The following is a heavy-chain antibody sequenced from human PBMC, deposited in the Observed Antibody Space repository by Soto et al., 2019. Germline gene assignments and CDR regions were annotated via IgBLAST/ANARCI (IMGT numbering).Heavy chain of an antibody. J-gene: IGHJ4*02. CDR3: ARANLDY. V-gene: IGHV4-34*01. CDR1: GGSFSGYY. Sequence: ASETLSLTCAVYGGSFSGYYWSWIRQPPGKGLEWIGEINHSGSTNYNPSLKSRVTISVDTSKNQFSLKLSSVTAADTAVYYCARANLDYWGQGTLVTVSS. CDR2: INHSGST.